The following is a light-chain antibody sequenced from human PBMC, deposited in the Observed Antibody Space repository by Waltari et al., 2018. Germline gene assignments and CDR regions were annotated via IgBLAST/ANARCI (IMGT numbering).Light chain of an antibody. J-gene: IGKJ4*01. V-gene: IGKV3-15*01. CDR3: QQYNNWLALT. CDR2: GAS. CDR1: QPVSSN. Sequence: EIVMTQSPATLSVSPGERATLSCRASQPVSSNLACYQQKPGQAPRLLIYGASTSATGIPARFSGSGSGTEFTLTISSMQSEDFAVYYCQQYNNWLALTFGGGTKVEIK.